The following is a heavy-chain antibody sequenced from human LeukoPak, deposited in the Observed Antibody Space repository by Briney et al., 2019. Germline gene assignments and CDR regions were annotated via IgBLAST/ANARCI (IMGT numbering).Heavy chain of an antibody. CDR1: EFSVGSNY. CDR3: ARWRGENYWVDYFDY. J-gene: IGHJ4*02. Sequence: GGSLRLSCAASEFSVGSNYMTWVRQAPGKGLEWVSLIYSGGSTYYADSVKGRFTISRDNSKNTLYLQMNSLRAEDTAVYYCARWRGENYWVDYFDYWGQGTLVTVSS. CDR2: IYSGGST. D-gene: IGHD1-7*01. V-gene: IGHV3-66*01.